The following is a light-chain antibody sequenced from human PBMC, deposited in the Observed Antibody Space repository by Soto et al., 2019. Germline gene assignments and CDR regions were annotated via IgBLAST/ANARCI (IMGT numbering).Light chain of an antibody. V-gene: IGKV1-5*01. CDR2: DAS. J-gene: IGKJ1*01. Sequence: DIQMTQSPSTLSASVGDRVTITCRASQSISSWLAWYQQKPGKAPKLLIYDASSLESGVPSRFSGSGSGTEFTLTISSLQPDDFANYYCQQYNSYFRTFGQGTKVDIK. CDR1: QSISSW. CDR3: QQYNSYFRT.